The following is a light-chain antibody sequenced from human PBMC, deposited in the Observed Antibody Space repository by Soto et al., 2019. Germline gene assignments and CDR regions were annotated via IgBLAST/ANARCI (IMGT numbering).Light chain of an antibody. CDR3: QQYYSYST. CDR1: QSIRTW. V-gene: IGKV1-5*01. Sequence: DIQMTQSPSTLSASVGDRVTITCRASQSIRTWLAWYQQKPGKAPKLLIYDSSSLESGVTSRFGGSGSGTEFTLTISSLQPDDASTYYCQQYYSYSTFGQGTKVEIK. J-gene: IGKJ1*01. CDR2: DSS.